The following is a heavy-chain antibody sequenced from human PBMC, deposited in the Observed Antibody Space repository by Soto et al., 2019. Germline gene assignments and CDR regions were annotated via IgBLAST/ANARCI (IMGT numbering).Heavy chain of an antibody. CDR3: AKDLGDSSADDGADY. Sequence: QVQLVESGGGVVQPGGSLRLSCAASGFTFSTYDMHWVRQAPGKGLEWVAVISSDGSNEYYADSVKGRFTISRDNSKNTLYVQMNSLRAEDTAVYCCAKDLGDSSADDGADYWGQGTLVTVSS. V-gene: IGHV3-30*18. CDR1: GFTFSTYD. J-gene: IGHJ4*02. D-gene: IGHD6-25*01. CDR2: ISSDGSNE.